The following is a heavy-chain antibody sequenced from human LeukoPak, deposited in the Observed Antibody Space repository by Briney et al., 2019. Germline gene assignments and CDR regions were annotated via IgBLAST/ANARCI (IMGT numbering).Heavy chain of an antibody. CDR1: GFTFSSYS. V-gene: IGHV3-21*01. J-gene: IGHJ4*02. D-gene: IGHD6-19*01. Sequence: PGGSLRLSCAASGFTFSSYSMNWVRQAPGKVLEWVSSISSSSSYMSYADSVKGRFTISRDNAKNSLYLQMNSLRAEDTAVYYCASTYSSGWYQGPGFDYWGQGTLVTVSS. CDR2: ISSSSSYM. CDR3: ASTYSSGWYQGPGFDY.